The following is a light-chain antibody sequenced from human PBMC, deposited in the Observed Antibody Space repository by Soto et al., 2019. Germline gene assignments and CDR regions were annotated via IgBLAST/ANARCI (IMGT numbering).Light chain of an antibody. V-gene: IGKV3-15*01. CDR2: GAS. J-gene: IGKJ1*01. CDR3: QQYNNWPRT. Sequence: EIVMTQSPATLSVSPGERATLSCRASQSVSSNLAWYQQKPGQAPRLLIYGASTRATGIPARFSGSGSGTECTLTSSSLHYEDFAVYYWQQYNNWPRTFGQGTKVEIK. CDR1: QSVSSN.